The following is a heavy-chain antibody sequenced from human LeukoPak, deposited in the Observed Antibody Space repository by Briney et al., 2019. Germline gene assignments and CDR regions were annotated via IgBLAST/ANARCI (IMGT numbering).Heavy chain of an antibody. CDR2: ISADGSTK. Sequence: GGSLRLSCAASEFTFNSFTMHWVRQPPGKGLEWVAFISADGSTKYYAESVKGRFTISRDNSKNTLFLQMTSLRPEDSGVYYCARGRPHDHWGQGSLVTVSS. CDR1: EFTFNSFT. J-gene: IGHJ4*02. V-gene: IGHV3-30-3*01. CDR3: ARGRPHDH.